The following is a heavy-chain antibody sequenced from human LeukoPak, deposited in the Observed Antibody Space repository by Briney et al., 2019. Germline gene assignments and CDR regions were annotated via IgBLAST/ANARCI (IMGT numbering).Heavy chain of an antibody. D-gene: IGHD1-26*01. V-gene: IGHV1-46*01. CDR3: AREGTTTRQYDY. CDR2: IDPSGGTT. J-gene: IGHJ4*02. Sequence: ASVKVSCKASGYTFASYYMHWVRQAPGQGLEWMGIIDPSGGTTRIAQRFQGRVTMTRDTSTSTVYMELSSLRSEDTAVYYCAREGTTTRQYDYWGQGTLVTVSS. CDR1: GYTFASYY.